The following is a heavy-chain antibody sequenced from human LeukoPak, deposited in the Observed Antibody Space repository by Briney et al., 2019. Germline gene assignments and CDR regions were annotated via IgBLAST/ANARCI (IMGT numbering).Heavy chain of an antibody. D-gene: IGHD5-12*01. CDR1: GFTFSSYG. CDR2: IGSSSSSI. CDR3: ARMGISGYDIDY. Sequence: PGGSLRLSCAASGFTFSSYGMNWVRQAPGKGLEWVSYIGSSSSSIYYADSVKGRFTISRDNAKNSLYLQMNSLRAEDTAVYYCARMGISGYDIDYWGQGTLVTVSS. V-gene: IGHV3-48*04. J-gene: IGHJ4*02.